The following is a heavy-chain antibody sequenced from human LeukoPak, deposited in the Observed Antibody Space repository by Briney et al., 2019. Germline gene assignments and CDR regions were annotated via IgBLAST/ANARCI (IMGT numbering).Heavy chain of an antibody. J-gene: IGHJ4*02. CDR3: ARDSIAAGIY. CDR2: IYYSGST. CDR1: GGSVSSGSYY. D-gene: IGHD6-13*01. V-gene: IGHV4-61*01. Sequence: SETLSLTCTVSGGSVSSGSYYWSWIRQPPGKGLEWIGYIYYSGSTNYNPSLKSRVTISVDTSKNQFSLKLSSVTAADTAVYYCARDSIAAGIYGGQGTRVAVPS.